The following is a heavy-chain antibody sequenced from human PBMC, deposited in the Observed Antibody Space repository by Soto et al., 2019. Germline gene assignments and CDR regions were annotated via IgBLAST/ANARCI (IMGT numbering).Heavy chain of an antibody. CDR1: GFTFSDYY. J-gene: IGHJ3*02. V-gene: IGHV3-11*01. CDR3: ARAYSDDFDI. CDR2: ISSSGTGI. D-gene: IGHD2-15*01. Sequence: GSLRLSCAASGFTFSDYYMTWIRQAPGKGLEWVSYISSSGTGIYYADSVKGRFTISRDNAKNSLYLQMSSLRAEDTAVYYCARAYSDDFDIWGPVTRVTVSS.